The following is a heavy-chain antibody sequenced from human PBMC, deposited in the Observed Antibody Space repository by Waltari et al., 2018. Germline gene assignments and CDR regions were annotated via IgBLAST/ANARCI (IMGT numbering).Heavy chain of an antibody. Sequence: QVQLQESGPGLVKPSGTLSLTGTVSGYSINNNYYWGWIRQPPGEGLEWIGTIYHPGDTYYNPSLKRRVIISVDTSKNQFSLRLSSVTAADTAVYYCARVVPRAANDYWGQGTLVTVSS. J-gene: IGHJ4*02. V-gene: IGHV4-38-2*02. CDR3: ARVVPRAANDY. D-gene: IGHD3-10*01. CDR1: GYSINNNYY. CDR2: IYHPGDT.